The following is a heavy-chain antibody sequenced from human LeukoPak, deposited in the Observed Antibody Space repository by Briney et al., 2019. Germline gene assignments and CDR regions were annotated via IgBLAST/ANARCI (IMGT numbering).Heavy chain of an antibody. CDR3: ARADSSGYYNPPPQY. CDR2: IIPIFGTA. V-gene: IGHV1-69*13. D-gene: IGHD3-22*01. CDR1: GGTFSSYA. Sequence: SVKVSCKASGGTFSSYAISWVRQAPGQGLEWMGGIIPIFGTANYAQKFQGRVTITADESTSTAYMELSSLRSEDTAVYYCARADSSGYYNPPPQYWGQGTLVTVSS. J-gene: IGHJ4*02.